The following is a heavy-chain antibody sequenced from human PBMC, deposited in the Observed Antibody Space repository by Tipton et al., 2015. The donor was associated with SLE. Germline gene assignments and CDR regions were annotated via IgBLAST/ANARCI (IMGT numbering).Heavy chain of an antibody. CDR2: IYYSGNT. CDR3: AGGSGYYDY. V-gene: IGHV4-59*11. D-gene: IGHD3-22*01. J-gene: IGHJ4*02. CDR1: GGSISSHY. Sequence: TLSLTCTVSGGSISSHYWSWIRQPPGKGLEWIGYIYYSGNTNYNPSLKSRVTISVDTSKNQFSLKLSSVTAADTAVYYCAGGSGYYDYWGQGTLVTVSS.